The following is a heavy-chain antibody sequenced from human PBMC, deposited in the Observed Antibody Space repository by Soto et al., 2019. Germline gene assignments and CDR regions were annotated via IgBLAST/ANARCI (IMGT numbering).Heavy chain of an antibody. CDR2: ISSSGSTI. V-gene: IGHV3-48*03. CDR3: ARDSVRLGIAVACDY. Sequence: EVQLVESGGGLVQPGGSLRLSCAASGFTFSSYEMNWVRQAPGKGLEWVSYISSSGSTIYYADSVKGRFTISRDNAKNSLYLQMNSLRAEDTAVYYCARDSVRLGIAVACDYWGQGTLVTVSS. CDR1: GFTFSSYE. D-gene: IGHD6-19*01. J-gene: IGHJ4*02.